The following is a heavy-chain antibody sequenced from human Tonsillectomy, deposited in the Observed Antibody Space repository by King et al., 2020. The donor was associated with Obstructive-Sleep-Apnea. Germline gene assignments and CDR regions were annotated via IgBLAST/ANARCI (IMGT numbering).Heavy chain of an antibody. Sequence: QLQESGPGLVKPSQTLSLTCSVSGGSISSGGYYWSWIRQHPGKGLGCIGYIFYSGSTYYNPSLKSRVTISVDTAKNQFSLKLNSVTAADTAVYYCARGRPQWFGERMDVWGQGTPVTVSS. V-gene: IGHV4-31*03. J-gene: IGHJ6*01. CDR1: GGSISSGGYY. CDR2: IFYSGST. CDR3: ARGRPQWFGERMDV. D-gene: IGHD3-10*01.